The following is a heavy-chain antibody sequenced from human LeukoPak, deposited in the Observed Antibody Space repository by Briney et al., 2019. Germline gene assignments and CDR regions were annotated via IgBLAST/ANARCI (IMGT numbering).Heavy chain of an antibody. D-gene: IGHD2/OR15-2a*01. Sequence: SETLSLTCTVSGGSVRSNYWNWIRQPAGKGLEWIGRIYNGGTTNYNPSLESRVTISIDRSKNQFSLKLTSVTAADTAVYYCAHSISMDFEYWGQGTLVTVSS. J-gene: IGHJ4*02. V-gene: IGHV4-4*07. CDR1: GGSVRSNY. CDR3: AHSISMDFEY. CDR2: IYNGGTT.